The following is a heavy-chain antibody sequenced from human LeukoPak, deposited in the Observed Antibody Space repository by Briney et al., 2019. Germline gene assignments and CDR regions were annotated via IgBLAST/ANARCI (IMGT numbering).Heavy chain of an antibody. CDR2: IKQDGNEK. CDR1: GFTFSNYW. CDR3: ARTTGPGGRGSFALYY. V-gene: IGHV3-7*03. J-gene: IGHJ4*02. Sequence: PGGSLRLSCAASGFTFSNYWMGWVRQAPGKGLEWVANIKQDGNEKRYVDPVKGRFTISRDNSKNTLYLQMNSLRAEDTAVYYCARTTGPGGRGSFALYYWGQGTLVTVSS. D-gene: IGHD1-14*01.